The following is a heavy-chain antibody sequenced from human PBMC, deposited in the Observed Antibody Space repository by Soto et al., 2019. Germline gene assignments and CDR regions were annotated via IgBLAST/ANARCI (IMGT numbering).Heavy chain of an antibody. Sequence: PSETLSLTCAVYGGSFSGYYLSWMRQPPGKGLECIGEINHSGSTNYNPSLKSRVTISVDTSKNQFSLKLSSVTAADTAVYYCARFSRSSGWFYYYYGMDVWGQGTTVTVSS. CDR2: INHSGST. J-gene: IGHJ6*02. V-gene: IGHV4-34*01. CDR1: GGSFSGYY. CDR3: ARFSRSSGWFYYYYGMDV. D-gene: IGHD6-19*01.